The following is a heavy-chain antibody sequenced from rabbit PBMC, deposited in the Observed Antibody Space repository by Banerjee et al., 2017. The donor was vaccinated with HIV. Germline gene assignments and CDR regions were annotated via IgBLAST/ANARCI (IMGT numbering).Heavy chain of an antibody. J-gene: IGHJ4*01. D-gene: IGHD6-1*01. CDR2: IYAGKGST. CDR1: GFDFSSYY. Sequence: QLVESGGGLVQPGGSLTLSCKASGFDFSSYYMSWVRQAPGKGLEWIGIIYAGKGSTDYASWVNGRFTISSHNAQNTLYLQLNSLTAADTATYFCARSVASYDYAGYFNLWGPGTLVT. CDR3: ARSVASYDYAGYFNL. V-gene: IGHV1S7*01.